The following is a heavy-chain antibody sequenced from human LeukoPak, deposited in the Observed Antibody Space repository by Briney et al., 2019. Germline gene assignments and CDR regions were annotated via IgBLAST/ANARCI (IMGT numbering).Heavy chain of an antibody. D-gene: IGHD1-26*01. CDR2: IYHSGST. CDR1: GGSISSYY. Sequence: PSETLSLTCTVSGGSISSYYWSWIRQPPGKGLEWIGYIYHSGSTNYNPSLKSRVTISVDTSKNQFSLKLSSVTAADTAMYYCARGYSGTYLTVGYWGQGTLVTVSS. V-gene: IGHV4-59*01. J-gene: IGHJ4*02. CDR3: ARGYSGTYLTVGY.